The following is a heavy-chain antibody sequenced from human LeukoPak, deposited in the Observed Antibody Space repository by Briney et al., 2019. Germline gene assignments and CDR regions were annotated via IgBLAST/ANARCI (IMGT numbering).Heavy chain of an antibody. CDR2: INPNSGGT. V-gene: IGHV1-2*02. D-gene: IGHD1-26*01. J-gene: IGHJ6*03. CDR3: ARDRVSGSPDYYYYYMDV. Sequence: ASVKVSCKASGYTFTGYYMHWVQQAPGQGLEWMGWINPNSGGTNYAQKFQGRVTMTRDTSISTAYMELSRLRSDDTAVYYCARDRVSGSPDYYYYYMDVWGKGTTVTVSS. CDR1: GYTFTGYY.